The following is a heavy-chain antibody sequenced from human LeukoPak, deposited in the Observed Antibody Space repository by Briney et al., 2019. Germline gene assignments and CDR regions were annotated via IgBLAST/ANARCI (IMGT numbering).Heavy chain of an antibody. CDR1: GFTFSSYG. CDR3: ARGYGSSGWYGRMDV. CDR2: ISYDGSNK. Sequence: GGSLRLSCAASGFTFSSYGMHWVRQAPGKGLEWVAVISYDGSNKYYADSVKGRFTISRDNSKNTLYLQMNSLRAEDTAVYYCARGYGSSGWYGRMDVWGKGTTVTVSS. V-gene: IGHV3-30*19. J-gene: IGHJ6*04. D-gene: IGHD6-19*01.